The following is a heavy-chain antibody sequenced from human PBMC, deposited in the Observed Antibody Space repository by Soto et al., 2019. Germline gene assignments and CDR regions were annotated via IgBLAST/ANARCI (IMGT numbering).Heavy chain of an antibody. V-gene: IGHV4-31*03. CDR3: LRALRHTAMVYPWFEP. D-gene: IGHD5-18*01. Sequence: SETLSLTCTVSGASVSTGAYYWGWVRQRPGKGLEWVGSIYESGYTYYNTSLKSRLTISLDRSNNQFSLGLTSVTAADTAVYYCLRALRHTAMVYPWFEPWGEATLVTFCS. CDR2: IYESGYT. CDR1: GASVSTGAYY. J-gene: IGHJ5*02.